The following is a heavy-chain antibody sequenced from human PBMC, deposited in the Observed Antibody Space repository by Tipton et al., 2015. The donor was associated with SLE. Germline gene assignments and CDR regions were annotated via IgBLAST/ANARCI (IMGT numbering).Heavy chain of an antibody. CDR2: IYHSGSA. CDR1: GYSISSGYY. V-gene: IGHV4-38-2*02. CDR3: ARGQGDAFDI. Sequence: TLSLTCTVSGYSISSGYYWGWIRQPPGKGLEWIGSIYHSGSAYYKPSLKSRVTISVDTSKNQFSLKLSSVTAADTAVYYCARGQGDAFDIWGQGTMVTVSS. J-gene: IGHJ3*02.